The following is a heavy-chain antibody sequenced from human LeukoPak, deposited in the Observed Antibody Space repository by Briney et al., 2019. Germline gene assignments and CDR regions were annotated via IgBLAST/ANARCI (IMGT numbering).Heavy chain of an antibody. Sequence: GGSLRLSCAASGFTFSNYWMSWARQAPGKGLEWVAIIKPDGSDKYYVDSVEGRFTISRDNAKNSLYLQMNSLRAEDTAIYYCARDTVFGVIIGPRMDVWGQGTTVTVSS. CDR1: GFTFSNYW. CDR2: IKPDGSDK. D-gene: IGHD3-3*01. J-gene: IGHJ6*02. CDR3: ARDTVFGVIIGPRMDV. V-gene: IGHV3-7*01.